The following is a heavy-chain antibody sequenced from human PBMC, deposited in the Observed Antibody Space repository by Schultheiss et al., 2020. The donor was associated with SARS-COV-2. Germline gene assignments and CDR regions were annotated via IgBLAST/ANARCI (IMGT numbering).Heavy chain of an antibody. V-gene: IGHV3-23*01. J-gene: IGHJ4*02. D-gene: IGHD2-2*01. CDR3: TKLIGFCTTSRCYQGTLDY. CDR2: IMPSGGST. Sequence: GESLKISCAASGFTFSSYGMNWVRQAPGKGLEWVSTIMPSGGSTYYADSVKSRFTISRDNSMNTVHLQMNSLRAEDTAVYYCTKLIGFCTTSRCYQGTLDYWGQGTLVTVSS. CDR1: GFTFSSYG.